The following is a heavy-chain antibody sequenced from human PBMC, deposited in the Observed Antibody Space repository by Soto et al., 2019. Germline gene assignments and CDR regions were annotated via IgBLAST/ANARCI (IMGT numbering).Heavy chain of an antibody. CDR3: ARTGNPTYYYYYMDV. Sequence: SETLSLTCAVYGGSFSGYYWSWIRQPPGKGLEWIGEINHSGSTNYNPSLKSRVTISVDTSKNQFSLKLSSVTAADTAVYYCARTGNPTYYYYYMDVWGKGTTVTVSS. CDR2: INHSGST. CDR1: GGSFSGYY. V-gene: IGHV4-34*01. J-gene: IGHJ6*03.